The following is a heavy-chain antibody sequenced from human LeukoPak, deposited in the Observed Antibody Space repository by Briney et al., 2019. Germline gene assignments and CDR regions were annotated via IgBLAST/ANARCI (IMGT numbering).Heavy chain of an antibody. J-gene: IGHJ6*03. Sequence: GSLRLSCTASGFTFGDYAMSWVRQAPGKGLEWIGRIYTSGSTHYNPSLKSRVTISVDTSKDQFSLKLSSVTAADTAVYYCARDGLNTMVRGKIHYYYMDVWGKGTTVTISS. D-gene: IGHD3-10*01. CDR1: GFTFGDYA. CDR2: IYTSGST. CDR3: ARDGLNTMVRGKIHYYYMDV. V-gene: IGHV4-4*08.